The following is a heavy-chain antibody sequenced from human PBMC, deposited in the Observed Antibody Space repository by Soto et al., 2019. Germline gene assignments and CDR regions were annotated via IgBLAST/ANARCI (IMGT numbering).Heavy chain of an antibody. CDR3: ARGSVDWHFPCTY. V-gene: IGHV3-30-3*01. J-gene: IGHJ4*02. CDR1: GFTFRSYA. Sequence: QVHLVESGGGVVQPGRSLRLSCAASGFTFRSYAMHWVRQAPGRGLEWVAITSFDGSNTYYADSVKGRFTISRDNSKNTLYLQMNSLRAEDTAMYHCARGSVDWHFPCTYWGQGTLVTVSS. CDR2: TSFDGSNT. D-gene: IGHD3-3*02.